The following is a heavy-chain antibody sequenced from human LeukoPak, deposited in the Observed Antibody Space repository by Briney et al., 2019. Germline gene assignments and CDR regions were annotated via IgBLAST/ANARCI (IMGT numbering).Heavy chain of an antibody. D-gene: IGHD6-13*01. CDR3: AKDLYSSSWSYFDY. CDR1: GFTFSSYA. J-gene: IGHJ4*02. CDR2: ISGSGGST. V-gene: IGHV3-23*01. Sequence: GGSLRLSCAASGFTFSSYAMSWVRQALGKGLEWVSAISGSGGSTYYADSVKGRFTISRDNSKNTLYLQMNSLRAEDTAVYYCAKDLYSSSWSYFDYWGQGTLVTVSS.